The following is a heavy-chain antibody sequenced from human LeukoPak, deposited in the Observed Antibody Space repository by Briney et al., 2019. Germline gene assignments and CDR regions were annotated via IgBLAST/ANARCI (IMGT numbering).Heavy chain of an antibody. CDR2: IRHDGSNK. D-gene: IGHD3-22*01. V-gene: IGHV3-30*02. CDR3: AKDLRGSDSSGYYYFDY. CDR1: GFTFSSYS. J-gene: IGHJ4*02. Sequence: PGGSLRLSCAASGFTFSSYSMHWVRQAPGKGLEWVAFIRHDGSNKYYADSVKGRFTIPRDNSKNTLYLQMNSLRAEDTAVYYCAKDLRGSDSSGYYYFDYWGQGTLVTVSS.